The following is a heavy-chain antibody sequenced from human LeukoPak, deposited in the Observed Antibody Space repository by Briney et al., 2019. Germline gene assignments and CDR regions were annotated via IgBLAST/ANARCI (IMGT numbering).Heavy chain of an antibody. D-gene: IGHD3-22*01. CDR3: ARDRYYYDSSGIAPFDY. J-gene: IGHJ4*02. CDR1: GGSISSYY. V-gene: IGHV4-4*07. CDR2: IYTSGST. Sequence: SETLSLTCTVSGGSISSYYWSWIRQPAGKGLEWIGRIYTSGSTNYNPSLKSRVTMSVDTSKNQFSLKLSSVTAADTAVYYCARDRYYYDSSGIAPFDYWGQGTLVTVSS.